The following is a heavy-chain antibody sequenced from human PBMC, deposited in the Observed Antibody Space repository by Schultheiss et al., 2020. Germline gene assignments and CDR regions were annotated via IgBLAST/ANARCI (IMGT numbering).Heavy chain of an antibody. J-gene: IGHJ5*02. V-gene: IGHV4-39*01. D-gene: IGHD3-10*01. CDR3: ASLWFGESENWFDP. CDR2: IYYSGST. Sequence: SETLSLTCAVSGGSISSSNWWSWIRQPPGKGLEWIGSIYYSGSTYYNPSLKSRVTISVDTSKNQFSLKLGSVTAADTAVYYCASLWFGESENWFDPWGQGTLVTVSS. CDR1: GGSISSSNW.